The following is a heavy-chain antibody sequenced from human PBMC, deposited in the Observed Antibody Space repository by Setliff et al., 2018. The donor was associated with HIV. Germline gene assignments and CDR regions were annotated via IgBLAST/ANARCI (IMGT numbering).Heavy chain of an antibody. CDR3: ARRRYYYDSSGYSFDGWLDP. CDR1: GDTFSTYA. Sequence: GASVKVSCKASGDTFSTYAISWVRQAPGQGLEWMGGIIPILGIANYAQKFQGRVTITADKSTSTAYMELSSLRSEDTAVYYCARRRYYYDSSGYSFDGWLDPWGQGT. D-gene: IGHD3-22*01. CDR2: IIPILGIA. J-gene: IGHJ5*02. V-gene: IGHV1-69*10.